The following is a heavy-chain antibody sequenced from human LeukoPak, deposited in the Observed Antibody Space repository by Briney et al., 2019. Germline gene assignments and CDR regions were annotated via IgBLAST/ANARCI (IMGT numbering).Heavy chain of an antibody. CDR2: FDPEDGET. D-gene: IGHD2-15*01. J-gene: IGHJ4*02. CDR3: ATDHLDTLTGYCSGGSCLRY. V-gene: IGHV1-24*01. Sequence: GASVKVSCKVSGYTLTELSMHWVRQAPGKGLEWMGGFDPEDGETIYAQKFQGRVTMTEDTSTDTAYMELSSLRSEDTAVYCCATDHLDTLTGYCSGGSCLRYWGQGTLVTVSS. CDR1: GYTLTELS.